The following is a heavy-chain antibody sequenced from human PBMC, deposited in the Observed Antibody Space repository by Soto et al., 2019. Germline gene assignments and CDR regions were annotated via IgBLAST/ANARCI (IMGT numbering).Heavy chain of an antibody. V-gene: IGHV4-59*01. D-gene: IGHD6-13*01. CDR3: ARSDVAAAETTYYYYMDV. CDR2: IYYSGST. J-gene: IGHJ6*03. CDR1: GGSISSYY. Sequence: PSATLSLTCTVSGGSISSYYWSWIRQPPGKGLEWIGYIYYSGSTNYNPSLKSRVTISVDTSKNQFSLKLSSVTAADTAVYYCARSDVAAAETTYYYYMDVWGKGTTVTVSS.